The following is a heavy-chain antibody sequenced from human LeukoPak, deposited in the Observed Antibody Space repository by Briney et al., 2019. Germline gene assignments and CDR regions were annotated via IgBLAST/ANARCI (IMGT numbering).Heavy chain of an antibody. CDR3: ARGRGRWLQSYYFDY. D-gene: IGHD5-24*01. CDR1: GGSFSGYY. CDR2: INHSGST. V-gene: IGHV4-34*01. J-gene: IGHJ4*02. Sequence: SETLSLTCAVYGGSFSGYYWSWIRQPPGKGLEWIGEINHSGSTNYNPSLKSRVTISVDTSKNQFSLKLSSVTAADTAVYYCARGRGRWLQSYYFDYWGQGTLVTVSS.